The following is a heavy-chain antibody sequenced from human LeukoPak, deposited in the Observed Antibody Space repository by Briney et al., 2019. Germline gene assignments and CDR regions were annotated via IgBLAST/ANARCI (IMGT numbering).Heavy chain of an antibody. J-gene: IGHJ4*02. V-gene: IGHV1-2*02. D-gene: IGHD6-19*01. Sequence: ASVKVSCKAFGYTFTGYYMHWVRQAPGQGLEWMGWINPNSGGTNYAQKFQGRVTMTRDTSISTAYMELSRLRSDDTAVYYCARDLPSPSGLRVDYFASWGQGTLVTVSS. CDR3: ARDLPSPSGLRVDYFAS. CDR2: INPNSGGT. CDR1: GYTFTGYY.